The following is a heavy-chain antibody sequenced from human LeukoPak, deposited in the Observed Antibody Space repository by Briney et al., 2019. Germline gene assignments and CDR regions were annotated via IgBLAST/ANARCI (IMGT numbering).Heavy chain of an antibody. CDR1: GFSFSVPG. CDR2: ISSSSSNI. J-gene: IGHJ4*02. CDR3: ARGGAARPDY. D-gene: IGHD6-6*01. Sequence: GGSLRLSCAASGFSFSVPGMNWVRQAPGKGLEWVSYISSSSSNINYADSVRGRFTISRDNAKNSLYLHMDSLRVEDMAVYYCARGGAARPDYWGQGTLVTVSS. V-gene: IGHV3-21*01.